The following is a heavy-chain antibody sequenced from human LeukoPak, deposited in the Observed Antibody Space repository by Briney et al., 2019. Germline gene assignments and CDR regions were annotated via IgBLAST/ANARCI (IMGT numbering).Heavy chain of an antibody. D-gene: IGHD6-13*01. CDR1: GFTFSSYG. CDR2: IWYDGSNK. V-gene: IGHV3-33*01. CDR3: ARDKPYIATQEIAYYYYGTDV. Sequence: RAGRSLRLSCAASGFTFSSYGMHWVRQAPGKGLEWVAVIWYDGSNKYYADSVKGRFTISRDNSKNTLYLQMNSLRAEDTAVYYCARDKPYIATQEIAYYYYGTDVWGQGTTVTVSS. J-gene: IGHJ6*02.